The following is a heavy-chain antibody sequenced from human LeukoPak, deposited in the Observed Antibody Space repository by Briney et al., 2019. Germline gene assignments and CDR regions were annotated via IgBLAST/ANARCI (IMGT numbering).Heavy chain of an antibody. J-gene: IGHJ4*02. CDR2: IWYDGSNK. CDR1: GFTFSGNG. D-gene: IGHD4-17*01. Sequence: GTSLRLSCAASGFTFSGNGMHWVRQAPGQGLEWVAIIWYDGSNKFYADSVKGRFTISRDNSRNALYLQMSSLRAEDTAVYYCARGSATVTTEPDYWGQGTLVTVSS. CDR3: ARGSATVTTEPDY. V-gene: IGHV3-33*01.